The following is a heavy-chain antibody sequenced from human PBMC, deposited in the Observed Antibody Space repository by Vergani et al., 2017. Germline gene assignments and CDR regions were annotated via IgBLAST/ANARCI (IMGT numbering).Heavy chain of an antibody. Sequence: QVQVVQSGAEVKKSGASVKVSCKTSGYTFSNYYMHWVRQAPGQGLEWMGIINPSGGHTNYAQKFLGRVTMTRDTSTSTVYMELSSLRSEDTAIYYCARGDYGIVTGYRYWGQGTLVTVTA. V-gene: IGHV1-46*03. J-gene: IGHJ4*02. CDR3: ARGDYGIVTGYRY. CDR1: GYTFSNYY. CDR2: INPSGGHT. D-gene: IGHD3-9*01.